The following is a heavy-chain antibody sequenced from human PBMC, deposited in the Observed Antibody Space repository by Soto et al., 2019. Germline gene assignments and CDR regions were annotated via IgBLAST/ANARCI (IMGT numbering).Heavy chain of an antibody. CDR1: GFTFSSYG. J-gene: IGHJ4*02. CDR3: AREIRFGDSSGYPDLDY. Sequence: GGSLRLSCAASGFTFSSYGMHWVRQAPGKGLEWVAVIWYDDSNKYYADSVKGRFTISRDNSKNTLYLQMNSLRAEDTAVYYCAREIRFGDSSGYPDLDYWGQGTLVTVSS. V-gene: IGHV3-33*01. D-gene: IGHD3-22*01. CDR2: IWYDDSNK.